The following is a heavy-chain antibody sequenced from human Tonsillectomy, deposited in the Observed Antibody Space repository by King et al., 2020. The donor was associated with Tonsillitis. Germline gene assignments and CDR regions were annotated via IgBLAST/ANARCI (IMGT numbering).Heavy chain of an antibody. CDR3: AREVFGSGSYYLDY. CDR1: GYTFINYA. V-gene: IGHV7-4-1*02. J-gene: IGHJ4*02. CDR2: INTNTGNP. Sequence: VQLVESGSELKKPGASVKVSCKASGYTFINYALNWVRQVPGQGLEWMGWINTNTGNPTYAQGFTGRFVFSLDTSVSTAYLQISSLKAEDTAVYYCAREVFGSGSYYLDYWGQGTLVTVSS. D-gene: IGHD3-10*01.